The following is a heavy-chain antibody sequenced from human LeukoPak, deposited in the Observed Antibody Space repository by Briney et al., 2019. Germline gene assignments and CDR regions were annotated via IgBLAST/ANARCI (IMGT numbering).Heavy chain of an antibody. CDR3: ANEGDTAMDY. J-gene: IGHJ4*02. CDR1: GGSISSSSYY. CDR2: IYYSGST. V-gene: IGHV4-39*01. Sequence: SETLSLTCTVSGGSISSSSYYWGWIRQPPRKGLEWIGSIYYSGSTYYNPSLKSLVTISVDTSKNQFSLKLSSVTAADTAVYYCANEGDTAMDYWGQGTLVTVSS. D-gene: IGHD5-18*01.